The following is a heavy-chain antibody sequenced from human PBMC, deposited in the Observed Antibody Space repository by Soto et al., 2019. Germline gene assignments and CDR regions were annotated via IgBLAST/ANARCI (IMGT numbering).Heavy chain of an antibody. J-gene: IGHJ4*02. CDR3: ARSYGYCSGGSCSGFDY. Sequence: QVQLVQSGAEVKKPGSSVKVSCRASGGTFNNYAISWVRQAPGQGLEWMGGIIPIFGTANYAQKFQGRVTITADESTSTAYMELSSLRSEDTAVYYCARSYGYCSGGSCSGFDYWGQGTLVTVSS. CDR1: GGTFNNYA. D-gene: IGHD2-15*01. CDR2: IIPIFGTA. V-gene: IGHV1-69*01.